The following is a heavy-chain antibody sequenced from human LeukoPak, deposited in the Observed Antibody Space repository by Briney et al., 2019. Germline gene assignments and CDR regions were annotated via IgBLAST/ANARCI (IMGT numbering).Heavy chain of an antibody. Sequence: TGGSPRLSCAASGLTFSSYWMSWVRQAPGKGLEWVAKIKEDGSEKHYVDSVKGRFTISRDNAKNSLYLQMNSLRAEDTAMYYCARNLPGFDYWGQGTLVTVSS. J-gene: IGHJ4*02. CDR3: ARNLPGFDY. V-gene: IGHV3-7*03. CDR1: GLTFSSYW. CDR2: IKEDGSEK.